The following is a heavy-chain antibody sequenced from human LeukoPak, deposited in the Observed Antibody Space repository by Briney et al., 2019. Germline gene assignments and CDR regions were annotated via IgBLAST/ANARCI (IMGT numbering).Heavy chain of an antibody. Sequence: SETLSLTCAVSGGSISGGRYSWNWIRQPPWKCLEWIGFVYHSVSAYYNPSLESRVAISVDKSRSQFSLKLNSVTAADTAVYFCARGLVSGDGALIDYWGQGTLVTVSS. CDR3: ARGLVSGDGALIDY. D-gene: IGHD7-27*01. V-gene: IGHV4-30-2*01. CDR1: GGSISGGRYS. CDR2: VYHSVSA. J-gene: IGHJ4*02.